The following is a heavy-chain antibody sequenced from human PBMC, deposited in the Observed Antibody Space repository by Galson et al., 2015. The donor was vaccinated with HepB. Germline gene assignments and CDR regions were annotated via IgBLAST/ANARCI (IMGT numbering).Heavy chain of an antibody. D-gene: IGHD2/OR15-2a*01. CDR2: INPDGSVT. Sequence: SLRLSCAASGLTFSNLWMSWVRQAPEKGLEWVANINPDGSVTSYVDSVKGRFTISRDNAKDSLFLQMNSLRAEDTAVYYCAKGVLWGQGTLVTVSS. CDR3: AKGVL. J-gene: IGHJ4*02. V-gene: IGHV3-7*03. CDR1: GLTFSNLW.